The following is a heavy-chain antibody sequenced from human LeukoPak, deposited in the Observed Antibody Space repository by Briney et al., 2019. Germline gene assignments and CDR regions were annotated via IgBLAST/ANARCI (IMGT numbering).Heavy chain of an antibody. CDR1: GYTFTSYD. J-gene: IGHJ5*02. CDR3: ARDESGDFWHWFDP. CDR2: MNPNSGNT. Sequence: ASMKVSCKASGYTFTSYDISWVRQATGQGLEWMGWMNPNSGNTGLAQKFQGRVTMTRNTSISTAYMELSRLRSDDTAVYYCARDESGDFWHWFDPWGQGTLVTVSS. V-gene: IGHV1-8*01. D-gene: IGHD3-3*01.